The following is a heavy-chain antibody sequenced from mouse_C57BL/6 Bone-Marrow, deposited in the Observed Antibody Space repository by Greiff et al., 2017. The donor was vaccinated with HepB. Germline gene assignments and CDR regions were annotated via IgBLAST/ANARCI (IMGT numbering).Heavy chain of an antibody. V-gene: IGHV14-4*01. CDR3: TTAHYG. CDR1: GFNIKDDY. CDR2: IDPENGDT. J-gene: IGHJ2*01. Sequence: EVKLMESGAELVRPGASVKLSCTASGFNIKDDYMHWVKQRPEQGLEWIGWIDPENGDTEYASKFQGKATITADTSSNTAYLQLSSLTSEDTAVYYCTTAHYGRGQGTTLTVSS. D-gene: IGHD1-2*01.